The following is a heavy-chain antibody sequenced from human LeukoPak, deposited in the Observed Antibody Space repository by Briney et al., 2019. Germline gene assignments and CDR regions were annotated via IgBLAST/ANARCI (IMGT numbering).Heavy chain of an antibody. D-gene: IGHD1-26*01. Sequence: GGSLRLSCAASGFTVSTNYVSWVRQAPGKGPEWVSLIHGGGGTYYADSVKGRFTISRDISKNTLYVQMNSLRDEDTAVYYCAKDQRWESPHYLDSWGQGTLVTVSS. CDR3: AKDQRWESPHYLDS. V-gene: IGHV3-53*01. J-gene: IGHJ4*02. CDR1: GFTVSTNY. CDR2: IHGGGGT.